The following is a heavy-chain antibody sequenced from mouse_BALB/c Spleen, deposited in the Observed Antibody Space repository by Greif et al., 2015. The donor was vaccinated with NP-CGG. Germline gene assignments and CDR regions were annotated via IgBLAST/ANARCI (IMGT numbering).Heavy chain of an antibody. CDR1: GYTFTSYW. D-gene: IGHD2-14*01. V-gene: IGHV1-7*01. Sequence: VQGVESGAELAKPGASVKMSCKASGYTFTSYWMHWVKQRPGQGLEWIGYINPSTGYTEYNQKFKDRATLTADKSSSTAYMQLSSLTSEDSAVYYCARSYYRYDGYFDYWGQGTTLTVS. CDR3: ARSYYRYDGYFDY. CDR2: INPSTGYT. J-gene: IGHJ2*01.